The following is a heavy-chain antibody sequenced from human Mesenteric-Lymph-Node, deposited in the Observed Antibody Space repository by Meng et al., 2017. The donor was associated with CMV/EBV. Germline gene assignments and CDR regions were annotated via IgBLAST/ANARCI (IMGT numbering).Heavy chain of an antibody. D-gene: IGHD4-23*01. Sequence: GGSLRLSCAASGFTFSSYSMNWVRQAPGKGLEWVSYISSSSSTIYYADSVKGRFTISRDNAKNSLYLQMNTLRVEDTAVYYCAREGRWVITPASWGQGTLVTVSS. CDR2: ISSSSSTI. CDR3: AREGRWVITPAS. J-gene: IGHJ5*02. V-gene: IGHV3-48*04. CDR1: GFTFSSYS.